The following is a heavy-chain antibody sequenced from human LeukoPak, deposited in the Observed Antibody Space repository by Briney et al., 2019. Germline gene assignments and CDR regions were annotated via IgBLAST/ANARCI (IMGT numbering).Heavy chain of an antibody. CDR2: IYSGGST. V-gene: IGHV3-66*01. J-gene: IGHJ4*02. CDR3: ASRGYSYGNFDY. D-gene: IGHD5-18*01. Sequence: PGGSLRLSCAASGFTFSSYSMNWVRQAPGKGLEWVSVIYSGGSTYYADSVKGRFTISRDNSKNTLYLQMNSLRAEDTAVYYCASRGYSYGNFDYWGQGTLVTVSS. CDR1: GFTFSSYS.